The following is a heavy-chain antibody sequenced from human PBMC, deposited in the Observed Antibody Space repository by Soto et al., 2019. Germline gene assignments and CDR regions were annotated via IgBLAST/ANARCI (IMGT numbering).Heavy chain of an antibody. CDR3: ARLRRWQWLDPPGGYYFDY. D-gene: IGHD6-19*01. Sequence: QVQLQESGPGLVKPSETLSLTCTVSGGSISSYYWSWIRQPPGKGLEWIGYIYYSGSTNYNPSLKSRVTISVDTSKNQFSLKLSSVTAADTAVYYCARLRRWQWLDPPGGYYFDYWGQGTLVTVSS. J-gene: IGHJ4*02. V-gene: IGHV4-59*08. CDR1: GGSISSYY. CDR2: IYYSGST.